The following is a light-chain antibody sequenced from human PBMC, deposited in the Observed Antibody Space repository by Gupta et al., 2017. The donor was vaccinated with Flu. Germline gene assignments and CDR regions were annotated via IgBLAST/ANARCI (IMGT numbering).Light chain of an antibody. J-gene: IGKJ2*03. V-gene: IGKV4-1*01. Sequence: SLGEMATINCKSSQSVLYSSNNKNYLAWYQQKPGQPPKLLIYWASTRESGVPDRFSGSGPGTDFTLTISSLQAEDVAVYYCQQYYSTPPYSFGQGTKMEIK. CDR2: WAS. CDR3: QQYYSTPPYS. CDR1: QSVLYSSNNKNY.